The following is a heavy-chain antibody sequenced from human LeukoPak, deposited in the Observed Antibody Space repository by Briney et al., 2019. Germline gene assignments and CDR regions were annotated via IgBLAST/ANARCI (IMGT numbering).Heavy chain of an antibody. V-gene: IGHV3-21*01. Sequence: GGSLRLSCAASGFTFSSYSMNWVRQAPGKGLEWVSSISSSSSYIYYADSVKGRFTISRDNAKNSLYLQMNSLRAEDTAVYYCASSLHYYYYGMDVWGQGTTVIVSS. CDR2: ISSSSSYI. CDR3: ASSLHYYYYGMDV. J-gene: IGHJ6*02. CDR1: GFTFSSYS.